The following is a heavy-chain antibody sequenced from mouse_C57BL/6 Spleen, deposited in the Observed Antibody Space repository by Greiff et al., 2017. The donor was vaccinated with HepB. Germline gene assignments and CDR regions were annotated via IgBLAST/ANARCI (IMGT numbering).Heavy chain of an antibody. CDR3: ARRAWDWAWFAY. CDR2: FHPYNDDT. CDR1: GYTFTTYP. Sequence: VQRVESGAELVKPGASVKMSCKASGYTFTTYPIEWMKQNHGKSLEWIGNFHPYNDDTKYNEKFKGKATLTVEKSSSTVYLELSRLTSDDSAVYYCARRAWDWAWFAYWGQGTLVTVSA. D-gene: IGHD4-1*01. V-gene: IGHV1-47*01. J-gene: IGHJ3*01.